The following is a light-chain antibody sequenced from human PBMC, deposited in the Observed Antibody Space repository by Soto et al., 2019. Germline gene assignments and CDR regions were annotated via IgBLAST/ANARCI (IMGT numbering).Light chain of an antibody. CDR2: TNT. J-gene: IGLJ1*01. V-gene: IGLV1-40*01. CDR1: SSNFGAGYD. CDR3: QSYDSSLSRYV. Sequence: QSVLTQPPSVSGAPGQRVTISCTGDSSNFGAGYDVHWYQQLPGTAPKLLIYTNTNRPSGVPDRFSGSKSGTSASLAITGLQAEDEADYYCQSYDSSLSRYVFGAGTKVTVL.